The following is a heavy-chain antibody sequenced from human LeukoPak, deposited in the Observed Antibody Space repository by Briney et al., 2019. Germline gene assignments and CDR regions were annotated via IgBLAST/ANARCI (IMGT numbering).Heavy chain of an antibody. J-gene: IGHJ3*02. CDR2: IYYSGST. V-gene: IGHV4-59*01. CDR1: GGSISSYY. CDR3: ASDILTGHGAFDI. Sequence: PSETLSLTCTVSGGSISSYYWSWIWQPPGKGLEWIGYIYYSGSTNYNPSLKSRVTISVDTSKNQFSLKLSSVTAADTAVYYCASDILTGHGAFDIWGQGTMVTVSS. D-gene: IGHD3-9*01.